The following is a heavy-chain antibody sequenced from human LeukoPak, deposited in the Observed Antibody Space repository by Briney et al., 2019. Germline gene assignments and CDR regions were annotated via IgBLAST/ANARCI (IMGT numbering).Heavy chain of an antibody. CDR2: INHSGST. Sequence: PSKTLSLTCAVYSGSFSGYYWSWIRQPPGKGLEWIGEINHSGSTNYNPSLKSRVTISVDTSKNQFSLKLTSVTAADTAVYYCARGFASYSYGMDVWGQGTTVTVSS. CDR1: SGSFSGYY. CDR3: ARGFASYSYGMDV. V-gene: IGHV4-34*01. J-gene: IGHJ6*02.